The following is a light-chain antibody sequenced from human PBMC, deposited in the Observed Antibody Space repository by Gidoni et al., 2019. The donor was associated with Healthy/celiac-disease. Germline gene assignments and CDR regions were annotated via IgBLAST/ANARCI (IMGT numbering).Light chain of an antibody. Sequence: EIVMTKSPATLSVSPGERATLSGRASQSVSSNLAWYQQKPCQDPRLLIYGASTMATGIPARFSGSGSGTEFTLTISSLQSEDFAVYYCQQYNNLPRTFGQGTKVEIK. CDR3: QQYNNLPRT. J-gene: IGKJ1*01. V-gene: IGKV3-15*01. CDR2: GAS. CDR1: QSVSSN.